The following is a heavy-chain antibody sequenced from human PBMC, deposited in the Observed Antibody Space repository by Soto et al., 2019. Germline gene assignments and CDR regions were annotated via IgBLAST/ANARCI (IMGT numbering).Heavy chain of an antibody. D-gene: IGHD3-10*01. CDR2: ISGSGGST. V-gene: IGHV3-23*01. CDR1: GFTFSSYA. Sequence: GGSLRLSCAASGFTFSSYAMIWVRQAPGEGLEWVSAISGSGGSTYYADSVKGRFTISRDNSKNTLYLQMNSLRAEDTAVYYRAKVRVRGGYYYYGMDVWGQGTTVTVSS. CDR3: AKVRVRGGYYYYGMDV. J-gene: IGHJ6*02.